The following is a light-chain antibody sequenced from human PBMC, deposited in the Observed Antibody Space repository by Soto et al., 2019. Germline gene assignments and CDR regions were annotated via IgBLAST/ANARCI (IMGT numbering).Light chain of an antibody. V-gene: IGLV1-40*01. J-gene: IGLJ1*01. CDR2: DNT. CDR3: QSFDSRLSVV. CDR1: SSNIGANYG. Sequence: VLTQPPSVSGAPGQRVTISCTGSSSNIGANYGVHWYQQVPGTAPKLLIHDNTNRPSGVPDRFSGSKSGTSASLAITGLRAEDEADYYCQSFDSRLSVVFGTGTKVTVL.